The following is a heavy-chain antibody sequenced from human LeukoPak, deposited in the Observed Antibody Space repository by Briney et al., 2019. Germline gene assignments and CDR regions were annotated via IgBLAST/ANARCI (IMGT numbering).Heavy chain of an antibody. CDR2: ISSSSSYI. Sequence: PGGSLRPSRAASGFTFSSYSMNWVRQAPGKGLEWVSSISSSSSYIYYADSVKGRFTISRDNAKNSLYLQMNSLRAEDTAVYYCARGTSGYSSSWYYFDYWGQGTLVTVSS. D-gene: IGHD6-13*01. CDR1: GFTFSSYS. CDR3: ARGTSGYSSSWYYFDY. J-gene: IGHJ4*02. V-gene: IGHV3-21*01.